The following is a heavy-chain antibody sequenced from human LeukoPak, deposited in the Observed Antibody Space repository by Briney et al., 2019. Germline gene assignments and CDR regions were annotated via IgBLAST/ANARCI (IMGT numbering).Heavy chain of an antibody. Sequence: GASVKVSCEASGYTFSSYGIIWVRQAPGQGLEWMGIINPSGGSISYAQKFQGRVTMTRDTSTSTVYMELSSLRSEDTAVYYCARDQAYDSSGSYMDVWGKGTTVTVSS. V-gene: IGHV1-46*01. J-gene: IGHJ6*03. CDR2: INPSGGSI. CDR1: GYTFSSYG. D-gene: IGHD3-22*01. CDR3: ARDQAYDSSGSYMDV.